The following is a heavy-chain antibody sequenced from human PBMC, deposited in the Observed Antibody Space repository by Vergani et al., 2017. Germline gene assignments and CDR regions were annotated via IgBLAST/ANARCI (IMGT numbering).Heavy chain of an antibody. CDR3: ALDYDILTGYFDY. CDR2: IIPILGTA. V-gene: IGHV1-69*11. Sequence: QVQLVQSGAEVKKPGSSVKVSCKASEGTFSSYAISWVRQAPGQGLEWMGRIIPILGTANYAQKFQGRVTITADESTSTAYMELSSLRSEDTAVYYCALDYDILTGYFDYWGQGTLVTVSS. CDR1: EGTFSSYA. D-gene: IGHD3-9*01. J-gene: IGHJ4*02.